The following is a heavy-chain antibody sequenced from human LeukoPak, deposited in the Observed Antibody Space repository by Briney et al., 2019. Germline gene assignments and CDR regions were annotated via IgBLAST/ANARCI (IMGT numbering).Heavy chain of an antibody. Sequence: ASVKVSCKASGYTFTSYDINWVRQATGQGLEWMGWMNPNSGNTGYAQKFQGRVTITRNTSISTAYMELSSLRSEDTAVYYCARGPYCSSTSCPRGGNWFDPWGQGTLVTVSS. CDR2: MNPNSGNT. CDR3: ARGPYCSSTSCPRGGNWFDP. J-gene: IGHJ5*02. V-gene: IGHV1-8*03. CDR1: GYTFTSYD. D-gene: IGHD2-2*01.